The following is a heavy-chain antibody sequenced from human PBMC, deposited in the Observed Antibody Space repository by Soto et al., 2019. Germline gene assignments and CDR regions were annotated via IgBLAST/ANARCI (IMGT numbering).Heavy chain of an antibody. CDR3: ARDRLDYDILTGYYSDNASDI. Sequence: ASVKVSCKASGYTFTSYAMHWVRQAPGQRLEWMGWINAGNGNTKYSQKFQGRVTITRDTSASTAYMELSSLRSEDTAVYYCARDRLDYDILTGYYSDNASDIWGQGTMVTVS. D-gene: IGHD3-9*01. J-gene: IGHJ3*02. V-gene: IGHV1-3*01. CDR1: GYTFTSYA. CDR2: INAGNGNT.